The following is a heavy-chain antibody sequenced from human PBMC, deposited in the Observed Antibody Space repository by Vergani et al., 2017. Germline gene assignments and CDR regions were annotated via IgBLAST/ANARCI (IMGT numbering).Heavy chain of an antibody. CDR1: GGSISSSSYY. D-gene: IGHD2-21*02. CDR3: ARHLAYCGGDCYPYYYGMDV. CDR2: IYYSGST. Sequence: QLQLQESGPGLVKPSETLSLTCTVSGGSISSSSYYWGWIRQPPGKGLEWIGSIYYSGSTYYNPSLKSRVTISVDTSKNQFSLKLSSVTAADTAVYYCARHLAYCGGDCYPYYYGMDVWGQXP. V-gene: IGHV4-39*01. J-gene: IGHJ6*02.